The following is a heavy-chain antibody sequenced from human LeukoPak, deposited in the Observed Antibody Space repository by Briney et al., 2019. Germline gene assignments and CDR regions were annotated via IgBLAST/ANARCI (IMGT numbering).Heavy chain of an antibody. CDR3: ARDLGYCSTTSCLRNWFDP. CDR1: GYTFTSYG. V-gene: IGHV1-18*01. CDR2: ISACNSNT. J-gene: IGHJ5*02. Sequence: ASVKVSCKASGYTFTSYGISWVRQAPGQGLEWMGWISACNSNTNYAQKLQGRVTMTTDTSTSTVYMELRGLRSDDTAVYYCARDLGYCSTTSCLRNWFDPWGQGTLVTVSS. D-gene: IGHD2-2*01.